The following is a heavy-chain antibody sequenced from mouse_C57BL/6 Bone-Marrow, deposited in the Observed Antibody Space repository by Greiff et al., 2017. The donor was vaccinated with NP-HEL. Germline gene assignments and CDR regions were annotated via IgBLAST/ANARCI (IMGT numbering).Heavy chain of an antibody. Sequence: QVQLKESGAELARPGASVKLSCKASGYTFTSYGISWVKQRTGQGLEWIGEIYPRSGNTYYNEKFKGKATLTADKSSSTAYMELRSLTSEDSAVYFCARKITTVVIDYWGQGTTLTVSS. D-gene: IGHD1-1*01. V-gene: IGHV1-81*01. CDR3: ARKITTVVIDY. CDR1: GYTFTSYG. CDR2: IYPRSGNT. J-gene: IGHJ2*01.